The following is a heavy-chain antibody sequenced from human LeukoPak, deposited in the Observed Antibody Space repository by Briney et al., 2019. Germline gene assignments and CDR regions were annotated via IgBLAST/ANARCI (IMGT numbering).Heavy chain of an antibody. V-gene: IGHV4-34*01. Sequence: PSETLSLTCAVYGGSFSGYYWSWIRQPPGKGLEWIGEINHSGSTNYNPSLKSRVTISEDTSKNQFSLKLSSVTAADSAMYYCARGSSSSPDYWGQGTLVTVSS. J-gene: IGHJ4*02. D-gene: IGHD6-6*01. CDR2: INHSGST. CDR3: ARGSSSSPDY. CDR1: GGSFSGYY.